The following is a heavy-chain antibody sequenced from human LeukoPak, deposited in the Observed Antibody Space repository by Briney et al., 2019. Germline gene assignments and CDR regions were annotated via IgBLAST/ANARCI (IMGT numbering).Heavy chain of an antibody. CDR1: GYTFTSYA. J-gene: IGHJ4*02. D-gene: IGHD3-9*01. CDR2: ISAYNGNT. Sequence: ASVKVSCKASGYTFTSYAMHWVRQAPGQGLEWMGWISAYNGNTNYAQKLQGRVTMTTDTSTSTAYMELSSLRSEDTAVYYCAGFDILTGYPYWGQGTLVTVSS. CDR3: AGFDILTGYPY. V-gene: IGHV1-18*01.